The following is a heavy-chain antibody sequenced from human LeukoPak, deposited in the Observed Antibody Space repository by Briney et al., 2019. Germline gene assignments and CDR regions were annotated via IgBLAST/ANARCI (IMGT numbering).Heavy chain of an antibody. V-gene: IGHV4-31*03. CDR2: IYYSGST. CDR1: GGSISSGGYY. Sequence: SETLSLTCTVSGGSISSGGYYWSWTRQHPGKGLEWIGYIYYSGSTYYNPSLKSRVTISVDTSKNQFSLKLSSVTAADTAVYYCARGRDGYNFGYWGQGTLVTVSS. D-gene: IGHD5-24*01. J-gene: IGHJ4*02. CDR3: ARGRDGYNFGY.